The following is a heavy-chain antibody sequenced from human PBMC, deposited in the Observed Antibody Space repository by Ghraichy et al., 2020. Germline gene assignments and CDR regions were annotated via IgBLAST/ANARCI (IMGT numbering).Heavy chain of an antibody. V-gene: IGHV3-7*03. CDR3: ARPTLRGEILDS. D-gene: IGHD3-10*01. J-gene: IGHJ5*01. CDR1: GLTFSTYW. CDR2: INQDGSEK. Sequence: LSLTCAASGLTFSTYWMTWVRQAPGKGLEWVANINQDGSEKKYVDSVKGRFTISRDNAKNSLHLQMDSLRAEDTAVYYCARPTLRGEILDSWGQGTLVTVSS.